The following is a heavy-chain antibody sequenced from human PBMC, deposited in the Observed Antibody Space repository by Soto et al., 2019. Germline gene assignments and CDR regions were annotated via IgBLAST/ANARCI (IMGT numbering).Heavy chain of an antibody. J-gene: IGHJ4*02. CDR2: ISWNSGSI. CDR1: GFTFDDYA. D-gene: IGHD6-6*01. Sequence: EVQLVESGGGLVQPGRSLRLSCAASGFTFDDYAMHWVRQAPGKGLEWVSGISWNSGSIGYADSVKGRFTISRDNAKNALYLQMNSLRAEDTALYYCAKEGPPDASVCDYWGQGTLVTVSS. CDR3: AKEGPPDASVCDY. V-gene: IGHV3-9*01.